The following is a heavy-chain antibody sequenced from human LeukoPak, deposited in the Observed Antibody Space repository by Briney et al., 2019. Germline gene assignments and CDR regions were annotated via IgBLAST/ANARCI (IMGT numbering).Heavy chain of an antibody. Sequence: SETLSLTCTVSGGSISSSSYYWGWIREPPGKGLEWIGSIYDSGSTYYNPSLKSRVTISVDTSKNQFSLKLSSVTAADTAVYYCASGGYDYDILTGYYNGPIDYWGQGTLVTVSS. J-gene: IGHJ4*02. CDR1: GGSISSSSYY. CDR3: ASGGYDYDILTGYYNGPIDY. D-gene: IGHD3-9*01. V-gene: IGHV4-39*01. CDR2: IYDSGST.